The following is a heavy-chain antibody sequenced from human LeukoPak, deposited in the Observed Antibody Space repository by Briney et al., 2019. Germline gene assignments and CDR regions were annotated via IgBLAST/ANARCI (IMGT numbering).Heavy chain of an antibody. D-gene: IGHD3-22*01. CDR1: GGTFGSYA. J-gene: IGHJ4*02. CDR2: IIPIFGTA. Sequence: SVKVSCKASGGTFGSYAISWVRQAPGQGLEWMGGIIPIFGTANYAQKFQGRVTITADESTSTAYMELSSLRSEDTAVYYCARESYYYDSSGYYYGGGYFDYWGQGTLVTVSS. CDR3: ARESYYYDSSGYYYGGGYFDY. V-gene: IGHV1-69*01.